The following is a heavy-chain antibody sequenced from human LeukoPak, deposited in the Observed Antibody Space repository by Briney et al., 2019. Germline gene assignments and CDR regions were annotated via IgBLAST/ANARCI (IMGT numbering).Heavy chain of an antibody. V-gene: IGHV4-4*07. CDR1: GGSIGSYY. CDR3: ARDSYCSGGSCWANWFDP. Sequence: SETLSLTCTVSGGSIGSYYWSWIRQPAGKGLEWIGRIYTSGSTNYNPSLKSRVTMSVDTSKNQFSLKLSSVTAADTAVYYCARDSYCSGGSCWANWFDPWGQGTLVTVSS. D-gene: IGHD2-15*01. CDR2: IYTSGST. J-gene: IGHJ5*02.